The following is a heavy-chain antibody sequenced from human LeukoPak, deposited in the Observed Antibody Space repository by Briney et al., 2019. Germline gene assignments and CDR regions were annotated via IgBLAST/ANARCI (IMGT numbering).Heavy chain of an antibody. J-gene: IGHJ4*02. D-gene: IGHD1-26*01. Sequence: SETLSLTCTISGGSISSYYWSWIRQPPGKGLEWIGYIYYSGSTNYNPSLKSRVTISVDTSKNQFSLKLSSVTAADTAVYYCARVGATLDHDYWGQGTLVTVSS. CDR3: ARVGATLDHDY. V-gene: IGHV4-59*01. CDR2: IYYSGST. CDR1: GGSISSYY.